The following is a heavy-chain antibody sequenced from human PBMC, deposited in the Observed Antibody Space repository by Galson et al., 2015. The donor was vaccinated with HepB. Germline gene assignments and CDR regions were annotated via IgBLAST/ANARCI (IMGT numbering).Heavy chain of an antibody. CDR1: GGSISSGGYY. Sequence: TLSLTCTVSGGSISSGGYYWSWIRQHPGKGLEWIGYIYYSGSTYYNPSLKSRVTISVDTSKNQFSLKLSSVTAADTAVYYCARSLLGYCSSTSCYAFDYWGQGTLVTVSS. V-gene: IGHV4-31*03. CDR2: IYYSGST. CDR3: ARSLLGYCSSTSCYAFDY. J-gene: IGHJ4*02. D-gene: IGHD2-2*01.